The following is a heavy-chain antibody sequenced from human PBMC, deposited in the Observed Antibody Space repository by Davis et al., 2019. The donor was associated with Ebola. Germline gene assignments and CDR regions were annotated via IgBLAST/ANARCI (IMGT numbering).Heavy chain of an antibody. J-gene: IGHJ4*02. CDR1: GFPLRYPL. Sequence: GSPRPSRAASGFPLRYPLLRWGRPNPGKGLGLGPNMFSGCRTIYADSVKGRITISRDTSENTLHLQMNSLRGEDTAVYYCADVEAGPDYWGQGTLVTVSS. V-gene: IGHV3-66*01. CDR3: ADVEAGPDY. CDR2: MFSGCRT. D-gene: IGHD6-19*01.